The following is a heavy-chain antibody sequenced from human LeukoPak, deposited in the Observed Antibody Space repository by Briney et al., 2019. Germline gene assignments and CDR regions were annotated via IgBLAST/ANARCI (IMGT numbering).Heavy chain of an antibody. CDR2: FSPGESAS. CDR3: ARLARAWNSDY. J-gene: IGHJ4*02. CDR1: GYSFTNYW. V-gene: IGHV5-51*01. D-gene: IGHD1-7*01. Sequence: ESLKISCQGSGYSFTNYWIGWVRQMPGKDLEWMGIFSPGESASRYSPSFRGPFTTSAANSSSTCYLQWSRLKASDTVMYCGARLARAWNSDYWGQGTLVTVSS.